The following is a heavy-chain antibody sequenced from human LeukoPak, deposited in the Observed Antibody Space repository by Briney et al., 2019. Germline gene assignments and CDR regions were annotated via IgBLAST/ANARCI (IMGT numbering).Heavy chain of an antibody. CDR2: IYYSGST. J-gene: IGHJ5*02. V-gene: IGHV4-39*07. D-gene: IGHD3-9*01. Sequence: PSETLSLTCTVSGGSISSSSYYWGWIRQPPGKGLEWIGSIYYSGSTYYNPSLKSRVTISVDTSKNQFSLKLSSVTAADTAVYYCARGGDYDILTGYYTMPARFDPWGQGTLVTVSS. CDR1: GGSISSSSYY. CDR3: ARGGDYDILTGYYTMPARFDP.